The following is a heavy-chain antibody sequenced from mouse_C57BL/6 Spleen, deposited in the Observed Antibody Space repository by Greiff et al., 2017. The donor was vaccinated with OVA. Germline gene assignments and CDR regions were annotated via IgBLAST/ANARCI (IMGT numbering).Heavy chain of an antibody. CDR2: INPSNGGT. Sequence: QVQLQQSGPELVKPGALVKLSCKASGYTFTSYWMHWVKQRPGQGLEWIGNINPSNGGTNYNEKFKSKATLTVDKSSSTAYMQLSSLTSEDSAVYYCAREAITTVVARDYYAMDYWGQGTSVTVSS. CDR1: GYTFTSYW. J-gene: IGHJ4*01. D-gene: IGHD1-1*01. V-gene: IGHV1-53*01. CDR3: AREAITTVVARDYYAMDY.